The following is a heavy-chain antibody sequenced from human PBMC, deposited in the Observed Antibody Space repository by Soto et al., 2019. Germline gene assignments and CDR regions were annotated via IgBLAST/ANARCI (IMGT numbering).Heavy chain of an antibody. CDR3: ARGLYDDSSGRMGACDI. J-gene: IGHJ3*02. D-gene: IGHD3-22*01. Sequence: ASVKVSCKASGYTFTSYYMHWVRQAPGQGLEWMGIINPSGGSTSYAQKFQGRVTMTRDTSTSTVYMELSSLRSEDTAVYYCARGLYDDSSGRMGACDIWGKGTMVTVSS. CDR2: INPSGGST. V-gene: IGHV1-46*01. CDR1: GYTFTSYY.